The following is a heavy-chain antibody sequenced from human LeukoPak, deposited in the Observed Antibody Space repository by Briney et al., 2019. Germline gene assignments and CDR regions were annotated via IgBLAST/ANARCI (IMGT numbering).Heavy chain of an antibody. Sequence: GGSLRLSCAASGFFFSDYYMTWIRQAPGKGLELLSYISNRGTKYYADSVKGRFTVSRDNAKNLLYLQMDSLRAEDTALYFCASRVRVTAMTPYDAFDVWGQGTPVTVSS. CDR2: ISNRGTK. V-gene: IGHV3-11*01. D-gene: IGHD2-21*02. CDR3: ASRVRVTAMTPYDAFDV. J-gene: IGHJ3*01. CDR1: GFFFSDYY.